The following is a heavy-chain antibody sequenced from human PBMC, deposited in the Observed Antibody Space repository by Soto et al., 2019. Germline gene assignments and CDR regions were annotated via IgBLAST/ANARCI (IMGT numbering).Heavy chain of an antibody. J-gene: IGHJ4*02. D-gene: IGHD3-9*01. CDR3: ARDFSFDILTGPHY. CDR2: IKQDGIEI. Sequence: PGGSLRLSCAASGFTFSSYWMSWVRQAPGKGLEREANIKQDGIEIYYVDSVKGRFTISRDNVKNSLYLQINSLRAEVTAVYYCARDFSFDILTGPHYWGQGTLVTVSS. V-gene: IGHV3-7*01. CDR1: GFTFSSYW.